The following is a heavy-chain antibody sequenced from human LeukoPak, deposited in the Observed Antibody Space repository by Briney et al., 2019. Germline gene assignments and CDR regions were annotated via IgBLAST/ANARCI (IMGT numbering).Heavy chain of an antibody. D-gene: IGHD2-15*01. V-gene: IGHV3-66*01. Sequence: PGGSLRLSCAASGFTVSSNYMSWVRHAPGKGLEWVSVIYSGGSTYYADSVKGRFTISRDNSKNTLYLQMNSLRAEDTAVYYCAREASSANYYYYYGMDVWGQGTTVIVSS. J-gene: IGHJ6*02. CDR1: GFTVSSNY. CDR3: AREASSANYYYYYGMDV. CDR2: IYSGGST.